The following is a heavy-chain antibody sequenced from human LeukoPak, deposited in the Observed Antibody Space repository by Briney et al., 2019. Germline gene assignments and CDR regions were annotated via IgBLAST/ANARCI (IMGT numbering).Heavy chain of an antibody. CDR3: AKRGTYSEGYSDY. Sequence: GGSLRLSCAASGFTFSSSGMHWVREAPGKGLEWVAFIRYDGSNKYYTDSVKGRFTISRDNSKNTLYLQMNILRAEDTAVYYCAKRGTYSEGYSDYWGQGTLVTVSS. CDR1: GFTFSSSG. D-gene: IGHD3-16*01. CDR2: IRYDGSNK. V-gene: IGHV3-30*02. J-gene: IGHJ4*02.